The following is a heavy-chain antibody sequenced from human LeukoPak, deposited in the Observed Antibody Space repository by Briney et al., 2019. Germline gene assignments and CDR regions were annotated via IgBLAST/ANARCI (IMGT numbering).Heavy chain of an antibody. J-gene: IGHJ6*02. Sequence: GGSLRLSCAASGFTFSSYALHWVRQAPGKGLKWVAVISYDGSNKYYADSVKGRFTISRDDSKNSLYLQMNSLRVEDTAVYYCARDLDCSGGACPRRGMDVWGQGTTVTVSS. D-gene: IGHD2-15*01. CDR2: ISYDGSNK. CDR1: GFTFSSYA. CDR3: ARDLDCSGGACPRRGMDV. V-gene: IGHV3-30*14.